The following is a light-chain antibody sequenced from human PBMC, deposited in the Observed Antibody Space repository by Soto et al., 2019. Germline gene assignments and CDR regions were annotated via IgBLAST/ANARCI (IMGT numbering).Light chain of an antibody. J-gene: IGKJ1*01. CDR2: DAS. Sequence: EIVLTQSPGTLSLSPGERATLSCRASQTVGSNYLAWYQQKPGQAPRLLIYDASSRATGITDRFSGSGSGTDFTLTFSRLEPEDFAVYYCHQYASSPLTFGQGTKVEIK. CDR3: HQYASSPLT. CDR1: QTVGSNY. V-gene: IGKV3-20*01.